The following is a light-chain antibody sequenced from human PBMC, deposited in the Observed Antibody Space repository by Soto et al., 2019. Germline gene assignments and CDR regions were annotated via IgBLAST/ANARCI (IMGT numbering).Light chain of an antibody. CDR3: QQYGSSPHT. V-gene: IGKV3-20*01. CDR2: AAS. Sequence: EIVLTQSPATLSLAPGERVTLSCRASESVSTNLAWYQQKAGQAPRLLIYAASTRATGIPDRFSGSGSGTDFTLTISRLEPEDFAVYYCQQYGSSPHTFGQGTKVDIK. J-gene: IGKJ1*01. CDR1: ESVSTN.